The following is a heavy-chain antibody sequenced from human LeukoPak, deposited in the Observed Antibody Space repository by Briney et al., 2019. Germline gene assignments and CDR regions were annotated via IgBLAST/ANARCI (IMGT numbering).Heavy chain of an antibody. J-gene: IGHJ4*02. D-gene: IGHD3-16*01. CDR3: ARDRPFGGVLDFDY. V-gene: IGHV3-23*01. CDR1: GFTFSSYG. CDR2: ISGSGGST. Sequence: GGSLRLSCAASGFTFSSYGMSWVRQAPGKGLEWVSAISGSGGSTYYADSVKGRFTISRDNSKNTLYLQMNNLRAEDTAVYYCARDRPFGGVLDFDYWGQGTPVTVSS.